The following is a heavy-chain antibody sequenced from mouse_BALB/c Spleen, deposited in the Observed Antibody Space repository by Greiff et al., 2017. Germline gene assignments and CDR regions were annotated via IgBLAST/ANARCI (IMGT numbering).Heavy chain of an antibody. CDR1: GYAFSSYW. D-gene: IGHD1-1*01. J-gene: IGHJ3*01. Sequence: VQLQQSGAELVRPGSSVKISCKASGYAFSSYWMNWVKQRPGQGLEWIGQIYPGDGDTNYNGKFKGKATLTADKSSSTAYMQLSSLTSEDSAVYFCARDYGSSYGGFAYWGQGTLVTVSA. V-gene: IGHV1-80*01. CDR2: IYPGDGDT. CDR3: ARDYGSSYGGFAY.